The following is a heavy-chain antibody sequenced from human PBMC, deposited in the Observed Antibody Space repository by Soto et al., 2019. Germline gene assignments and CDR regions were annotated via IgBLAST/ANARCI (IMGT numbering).Heavy chain of an antibody. D-gene: IGHD1-7*01. V-gene: IGHV1-69*01. CDR2: IITIFGTA. CDR1: GGTFSSYA. Sequence: QVQLVQSGAEVKKPGSSVKVSCKASGGTFSSYAISWVRQAPGQGLEWMGGIITIFGTANYAQKFQGRVTITADESTSTAYMELSSLRSEDTAVSYCATEGDWNYVSWFDPWGQGTLATVSS. CDR3: ATEGDWNYVSWFDP. J-gene: IGHJ5*02.